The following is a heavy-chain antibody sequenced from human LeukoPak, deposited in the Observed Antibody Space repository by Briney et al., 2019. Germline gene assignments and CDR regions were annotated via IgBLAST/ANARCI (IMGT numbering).Heavy chain of an antibody. J-gene: IGHJ4*02. Sequence: SETLSLTCAVYGGSFSGYYWSWIRQPPGKGLEWIGELNHSGSTNYNPSLKSRVTISVDTSKNQFSLKLSSVTAADTAVYYCARGPTKAARFDYWGQGTLVTVSS. CDR2: LNHSGST. V-gene: IGHV4-34*01. CDR1: GGSFSGYY. D-gene: IGHD6-13*01. CDR3: ARGPTKAARFDY.